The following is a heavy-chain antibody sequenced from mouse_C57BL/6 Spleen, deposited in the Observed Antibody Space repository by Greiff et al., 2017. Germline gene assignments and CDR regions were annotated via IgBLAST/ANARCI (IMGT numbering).Heavy chain of an antibody. CDR2: ISDGGSYT. Sequence: EVMLVESGGGLVKPGGSLKLSCAASGFTFSSYAMSWVRQTPEKRLEWVATISDGGSYTYYPDNVKGRFIISRDNAKNNLYLQMSHLKSEDTAMYYCARDPGWDEGYFDYWGQGTTLTVSS. J-gene: IGHJ2*01. V-gene: IGHV5-4*01. CDR1: GFTFSSYA. D-gene: IGHD4-1*01. CDR3: ARDPGWDEGYFDY.